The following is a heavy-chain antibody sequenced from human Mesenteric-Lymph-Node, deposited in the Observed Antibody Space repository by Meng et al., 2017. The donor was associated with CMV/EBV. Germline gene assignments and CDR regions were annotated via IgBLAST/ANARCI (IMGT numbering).Heavy chain of an antibody. D-gene: IGHD3-3*01. Sequence: SETLSLTCTVSGGSISSSSYYWGWIRQPPGKGLEWIGSIYYSGSTYYNPSLKSRVTISVDTSKNQFSLKLSSVTAADTAVYYCARDRFLEWLLSTGGWFDPWGQGTLVTVSS. V-gene: IGHV4-39*07. CDR3: ARDRFLEWLLSTGGWFDP. CDR2: IYYSGST. J-gene: IGHJ5*02. CDR1: GGSISSSSYY.